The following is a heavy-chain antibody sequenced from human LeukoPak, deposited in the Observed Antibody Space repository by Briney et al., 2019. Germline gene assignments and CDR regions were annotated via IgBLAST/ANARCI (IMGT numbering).Heavy chain of an antibody. Sequence: GGSLTLSCAASGFTFSTYAMHWVRQTPGKGLEYVSAISTNGGGTYYANSVKGRFTISRDNSKNTLYLQMGSLRAEDMAVYYCARYCSSVSYDSGYDYWGQGTLVTVSS. J-gene: IGHJ4*02. D-gene: IGHD2-15*01. CDR2: ISTNGGGT. CDR3: ARYCSSVSYDSGYDY. CDR1: GFTFSTYA. V-gene: IGHV3-64*01.